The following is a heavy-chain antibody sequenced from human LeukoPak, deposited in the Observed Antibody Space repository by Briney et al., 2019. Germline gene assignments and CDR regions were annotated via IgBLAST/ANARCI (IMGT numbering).Heavy chain of an antibody. CDR3: ARTSTWFDP. Sequence: SQTLSLTCTVSGGSISSGSYYWSWIRQPAGKGLEWIGRIYTSGSTNYNPSLKSRVTISVDTSKNQFSLKLSSVTAAHTAVYYCARTSTWFDPWGQGTLVTVSS. J-gene: IGHJ5*02. V-gene: IGHV4-61*02. D-gene: IGHD2/OR15-2a*01. CDR2: IYTSGST. CDR1: GGSISSGSYY.